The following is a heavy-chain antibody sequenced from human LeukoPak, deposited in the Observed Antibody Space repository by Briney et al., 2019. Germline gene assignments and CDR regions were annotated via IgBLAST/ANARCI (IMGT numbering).Heavy chain of an antibody. J-gene: IGHJ4*02. CDR2: ISSSSSTI. D-gene: IGHD1-26*01. CDR3: AREGGWELLPRHFDY. V-gene: IGHV3-48*04. Sequence: GGSLRLSCAASGFTFSSYSMNWVRQAPGKGLEWVSYISSSSSTIYYADSVKGRFTISRDNAKNSLYLQMNSLRAEDTAVYYCAREGGWELLPRHFDYWGQGTLVTVSS. CDR1: GFTFSSYS.